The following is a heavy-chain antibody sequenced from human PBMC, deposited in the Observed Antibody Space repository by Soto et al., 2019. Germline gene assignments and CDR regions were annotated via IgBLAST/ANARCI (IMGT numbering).Heavy chain of an antibody. CDR2: ISSDGSST. V-gene: IGHV3-30-3*01. CDR1: GFTFSGYA. Sequence: QVQLVESGGGVVQPGKSLRLSCVASGFTFSGYAMHWIRQAPGKAPEWVALISSDGSSTLYADSVRGRFTISRDNSRDTLYLQLNSVNPDDTAVFSCARGAYRYFDYWGQGTLVTVSS. CDR3: ARGAYRYFDY. D-gene: IGHD4-4*01. J-gene: IGHJ4*02.